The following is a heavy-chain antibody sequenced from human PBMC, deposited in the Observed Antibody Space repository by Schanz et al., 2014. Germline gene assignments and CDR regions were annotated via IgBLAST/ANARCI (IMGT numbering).Heavy chain of an antibody. D-gene: IGHD1-26*01. J-gene: IGHJ4*02. CDR2: IYHNGDT. CDR3: VRGVGAWEQRIFDY. V-gene: IGHV4-4*02. CDR1: GGSIISSTW. Sequence: QVLLQESGPGVVKPSGTLSLTCAVSGGSIISSTWWGWVRQPPGKGLEWIGEIYHNGDTSFNPSLRSRATMPVDKPKKEFSLRLTSLAAADTALYYCVRGVGAWEQRIFDYWGKGTLVTVSS.